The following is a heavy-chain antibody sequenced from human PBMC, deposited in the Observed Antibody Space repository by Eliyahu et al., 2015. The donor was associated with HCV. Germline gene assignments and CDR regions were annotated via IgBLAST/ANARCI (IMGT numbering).Heavy chain of an antibody. CDR3: ARDAYCSSYSCHLDRWFDP. CDR2: IYHSGST. J-gene: IGHJ5*02. CDR1: GXXISNYH. D-gene: IGHD2-2*01. V-gene: IGHV4-59*01. Sequence: QVQLQESGPGLVKPSETLSLTCTVSGXXISNYHWSWIRQPPGKGLEWIGYIYHSGSTNYNPSLKSRVTISVDTSKTQFSLKLSSVTAADTAVYYCARDAYCSSYSCHLDRWFDPWGQGTLVTVSS.